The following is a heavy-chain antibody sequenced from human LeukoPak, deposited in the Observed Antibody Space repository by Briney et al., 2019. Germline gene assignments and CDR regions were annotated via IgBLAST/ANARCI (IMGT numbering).Heavy chain of an antibody. Sequence: GGSLRLSCAASGFTFDDYAMHWVRQAPGKGLEWVSLISGDGGSTYYADSVKGRFTISRDNSKDSLYLQMNSLRTEDTALYYCAKGTPLEWLSDYWGQGTLVTVSS. CDR2: ISGDGGST. V-gene: IGHV3-43*02. J-gene: IGHJ4*02. CDR3: AKGTPLEWLSDY. CDR1: GFTFDDYA. D-gene: IGHD3-3*01.